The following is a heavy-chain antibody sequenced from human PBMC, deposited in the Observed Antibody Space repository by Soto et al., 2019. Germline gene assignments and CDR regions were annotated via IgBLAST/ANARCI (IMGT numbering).Heavy chain of an antibody. J-gene: IGHJ5*02. Sequence: QVQLLESGPGLVKPSETLSLTCSVSLDSISNSYWTWIRQPDGKGLEWIGHIYSSGNANYNPSLKSRVTMSLDTSKNQFSLSLKSVTAADTAIYYCAKGRGFYSDNYFDPWGQGTQVTVSS. CDR2: IYSSGNA. D-gene: IGHD3-22*01. CDR1: LDSISNSY. V-gene: IGHV4-4*07. CDR3: AKGRGFYSDNYFDP.